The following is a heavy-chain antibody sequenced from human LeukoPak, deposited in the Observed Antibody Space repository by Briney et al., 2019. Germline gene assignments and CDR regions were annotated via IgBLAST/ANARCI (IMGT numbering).Heavy chain of an antibody. CDR1: GGSISSGGNS. Sequence: SETLSLTCAVSGGSISSGGNSWSWIRQPPGRGLEWIGYISYSGSTYYNPSLKSRVTISVDTSKNQFSLKLSSVTAADTAVYYCARQVRYYYGSGSYVLFDYWGQGTLVTVSS. V-gene: IGHV4-30-4*07. CDR2: ISYSGST. J-gene: IGHJ4*02. D-gene: IGHD3-10*01. CDR3: ARQVRYYYGSGSYVLFDY.